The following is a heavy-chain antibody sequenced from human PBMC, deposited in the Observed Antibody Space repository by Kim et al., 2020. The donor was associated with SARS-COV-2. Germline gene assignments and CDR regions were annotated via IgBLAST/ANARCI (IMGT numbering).Heavy chain of an antibody. V-gene: IGHV4-38-2*02. CDR3: ARDRSTALFLASYYYGM. D-gene: IGHD5-18*01. Sequence: SETLSHTCTVSGYSISSGYYWGWIRQPPGKGLEWIGSIYHSGSTYYNPSLKSRVTISVDTSKNQFSLKLSSVTAADTAVYYCARDRSTALFLASYYYGM. CDR1: GYSISSGYY. J-gene: IGHJ6*01. CDR2: IYHSGST.